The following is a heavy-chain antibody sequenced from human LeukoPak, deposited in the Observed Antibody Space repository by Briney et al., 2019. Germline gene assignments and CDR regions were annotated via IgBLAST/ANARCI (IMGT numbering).Heavy chain of an antibody. CDR3: AKAGGSYSSSLYSSGWYGGYYYGMDV. J-gene: IGHJ6*02. CDR2: IKQDGSEK. V-gene: IGHV3-7*02. Sequence: PGGSLRLSCAASGFTFSSYWMGWVRQAPGKGLEWVANIKQDGSEKYYVESVKGRFTISRDNSKNTLYLQMNSLRAEDTAVYYCAKAGGSYSSSLYSSGWYGGYYYGMDVWGQGTTVTVSS. CDR1: GFTFSSYW. D-gene: IGHD6-19*01.